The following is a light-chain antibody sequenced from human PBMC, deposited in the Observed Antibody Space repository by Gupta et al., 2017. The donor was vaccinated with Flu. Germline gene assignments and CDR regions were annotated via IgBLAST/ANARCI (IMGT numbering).Light chain of an antibody. V-gene: IGKV1-16*01. CDR3: LQYNAYPLT. CDR2: AAS. CDR1: QDISNY. J-gene: IGKJ4*01. Sequence: GDRVTITCRASQDISNYLAWFQQQPGKAPKSLIYAASALQSGVPSRFSGSGSVTHLTLTIASLQPDDFATYYCLQYNAYPLTFGGGTKVEIK.